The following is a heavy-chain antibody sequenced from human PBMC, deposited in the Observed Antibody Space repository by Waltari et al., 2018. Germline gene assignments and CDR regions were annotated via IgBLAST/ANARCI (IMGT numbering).Heavy chain of an antibody. D-gene: IGHD5-18*01. J-gene: IGHJ4*02. CDR1: GASLRNYF. CDR2: IQHGGTT. V-gene: IGHV4-34*01. CDR3: ARGYSNGYGPGDS. Sequence: QVQLQQCGAGLVKPSETLDLTCPVHGASLRNYFWSWIRKAPGKGLEWIGEIQHGGTTNYNPSLKGRVTISVDTSKSQFSLRLRSVTAADTAVYYCARGYSNGYGPGDSWGQGTLVTVSS.